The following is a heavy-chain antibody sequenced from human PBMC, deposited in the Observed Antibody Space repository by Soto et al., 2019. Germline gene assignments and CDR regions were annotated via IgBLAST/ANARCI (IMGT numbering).Heavy chain of an antibody. J-gene: IGHJ3*01. Sequence: QMQLVQSGPEVKKPGTSVKVSCKASGFTFTRSAVQWVRQARGQRPEWIGWIVVVSGNTNYAQKFQERVTITRDMSTSTAYMELSSLRSEDTAVYYCAAFATTGDAFDVWGQGTMVTVSS. D-gene: IGHD4-17*01. CDR2: IVVVSGNT. CDR3: AAFATTGDAFDV. V-gene: IGHV1-58*01. CDR1: GFTFTRSA.